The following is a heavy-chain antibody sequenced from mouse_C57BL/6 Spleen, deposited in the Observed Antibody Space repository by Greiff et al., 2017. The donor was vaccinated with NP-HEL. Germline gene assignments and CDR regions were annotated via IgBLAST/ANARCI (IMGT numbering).Heavy chain of an antibody. CDR2: IHPNSGST. Sequence: VQLQQPGAELVKPGASVKLSCKASGYTFTSYWMHWVKQRPGQGLEWIGMIHPNSGSTNYNEKFKSKATLTVDKSSSTAYMQLSSLTSEDSAVYYCASTVGGGYAMDYWGQGTSVTVSS. J-gene: IGHJ4*01. V-gene: IGHV1-64*01. CDR1: GYTFTSYW. D-gene: IGHD1-1*01. CDR3: ASTVGGGYAMDY.